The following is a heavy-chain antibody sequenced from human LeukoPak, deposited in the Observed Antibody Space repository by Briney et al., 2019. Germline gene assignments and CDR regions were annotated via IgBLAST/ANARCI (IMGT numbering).Heavy chain of an antibody. V-gene: IGHV1-69*13. CDR1: GGTFSSYA. D-gene: IGHD3-22*01. CDR3: ARDGSYYDSSGYNHDAFDI. Sequence: ASVKVSCKASGGTFSSYAISWVRQAPGQGLEWMGGIIPIFGTANYAQKFQGRVTITADESTSTAYMELSSLGSEDTVVYYCARDGSYYDSSGYNHDAFDIWGQGTMVTVSS. J-gene: IGHJ3*02. CDR2: IIPIFGTA.